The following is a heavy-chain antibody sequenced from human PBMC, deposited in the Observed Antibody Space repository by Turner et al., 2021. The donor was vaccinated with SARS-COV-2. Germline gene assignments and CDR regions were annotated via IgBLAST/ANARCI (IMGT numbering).Heavy chain of an antibody. J-gene: IGHJ6*02. CDR1: GFTTSTYW. CDR3: KRILTLGPQDCSSTSYRDYYYRMDV. CDR2: INSDGIST. Sequence: EVQLVESGGGLVQPGGSLRPSCAASGFTTSTYWMHWVRQAPGKGMRRFSRINSDGISTRYADSVKGGFTISRDNAKNTLYLQMNSLRAEDTAFYYFKRILTLGPQDCSSTSYRDYYYRMDVWGQGTTVTVSS. V-gene: IGHV3-74*01. D-gene: IGHD2-2*01.